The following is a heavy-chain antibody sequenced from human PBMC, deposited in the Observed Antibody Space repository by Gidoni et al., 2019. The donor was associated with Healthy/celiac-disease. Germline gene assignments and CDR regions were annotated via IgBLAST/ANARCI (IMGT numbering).Heavy chain of an antibody. CDR3: TRDGPVAGTDY. J-gene: IGHJ4*02. CDR1: GFTFGDYA. D-gene: IGHD6-19*01. Sequence: EVQLVESGGGLVQPGRPLRLSCTASGFTFGDYAMSWVRQAPGKGLEWVGFIRSKAYGGTTEYAASVKGRFTISRDDSKSIAFLQMNSLKTEDTAVYYCTRDGPVAGTDYWGQGTLVTVSS. CDR2: IRSKAYGGTT. V-gene: IGHV3-49*04.